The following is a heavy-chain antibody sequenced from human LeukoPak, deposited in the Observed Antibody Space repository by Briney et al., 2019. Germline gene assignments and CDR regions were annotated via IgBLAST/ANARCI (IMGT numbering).Heavy chain of an antibody. J-gene: IGHJ4*02. V-gene: IGHV4-59*08. CDR1: VVSTSSYY. D-gene: IGHD4-23*01. CDR2: MYYSGST. Sequence: SETLSLTCTVSVVSTSSYYWSWIRKPPGKGLDWLGYMYYSGSTNYNPSLKSRLTISVDTSKNQFSLKLSSVPAADTAVYYCARHSSAVVTPNALVYWGQGTLVTVSS. CDR3: ARHSSAVVTPNALVY.